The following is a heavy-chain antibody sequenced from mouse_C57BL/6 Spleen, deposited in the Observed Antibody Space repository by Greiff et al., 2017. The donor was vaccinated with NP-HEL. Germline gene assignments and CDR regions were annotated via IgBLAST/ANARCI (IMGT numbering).Heavy chain of an antibody. D-gene: IGHD1-1*01. V-gene: IGHV1-74*01. CDR3: ASQYYGSSSYAMDY. CDR1: GYTFTSYW. J-gene: IGHJ4*01. Sequence: QVQLQQSGAELVKPGASVKVSCKASGYTFTSYWMHWVKQRPGQGLEWIGRIHPSDSDTNYNQKFKGKATLTVDKSSSTAYMQLSSLTSEDSAVYYCASQYYGSSSYAMDYWGQGTSVTVSS. CDR2: IHPSDSDT.